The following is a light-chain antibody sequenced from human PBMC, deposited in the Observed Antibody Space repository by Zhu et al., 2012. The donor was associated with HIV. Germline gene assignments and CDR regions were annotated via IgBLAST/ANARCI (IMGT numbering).Light chain of an antibody. V-gene: IGKV3-15*01. Sequence: ETLMTQSPATLSVSPGERGTLSCRASESVRTNLAWYQQKPGQPPRLLISRASTRATAIPDRFSGSGFGREFTLTISSLQSEDFAVYYCQQYHNWPPTFGQGTKVEVK. CDR2: RAS. CDR3: QQYHNWPPT. CDR1: ESVRTN. J-gene: IGKJ1*01.